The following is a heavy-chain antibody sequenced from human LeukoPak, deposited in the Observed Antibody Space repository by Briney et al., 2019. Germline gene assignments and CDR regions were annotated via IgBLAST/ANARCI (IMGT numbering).Heavy chain of an antibody. CDR2: IYYSGST. D-gene: IGHD3-3*01. Sequence: KTSETLSLTCTVSGGSISSSSYYWGWIRQPPGKGLEWSGSIYYSGSTYYNPSLKSRVTISVDTSKNQFSLKLSSVTAADTAVYYCARHGNDYDFWSGYYRDYWGQGTLVTVSS. CDR3: ARHGNDYDFWSGYYRDY. CDR1: GGSISSSSYY. V-gene: IGHV4-39*01. J-gene: IGHJ4*02.